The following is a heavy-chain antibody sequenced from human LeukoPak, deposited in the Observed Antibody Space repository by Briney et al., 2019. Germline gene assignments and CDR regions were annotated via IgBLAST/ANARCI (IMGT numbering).Heavy chain of an antibody. J-gene: IGHJ4*02. D-gene: IGHD3-10*01. Sequence: ASVKVSCKASGYTFTGYYMHWVRQAPGQGLEWMGIINPSGGSTSYAQKFQGRVTMTRDTSTSTVYMELSSLRSGDTAVYYCARVVRGAFDYWGQGTLVTVSS. V-gene: IGHV1-46*01. CDR1: GYTFTGYY. CDR3: ARVVRGAFDY. CDR2: INPSGGST.